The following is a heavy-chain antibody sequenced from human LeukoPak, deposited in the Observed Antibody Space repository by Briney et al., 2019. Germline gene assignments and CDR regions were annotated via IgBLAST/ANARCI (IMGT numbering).Heavy chain of an antibody. Sequence: SSVKVSCKASGGTFSSYAISWVRQAPGQGLEWMGRIIPILGIANYAQKFQGRVTITADKSTSTAYMELSSLRSEDTAVYYCARPESTFTMVRGITRSTLDYWGQGTLVTVSS. CDR3: ARPESTFTMVRGITRSTLDY. J-gene: IGHJ4*02. CDR1: GGTFSSYA. CDR2: IIPILGIA. V-gene: IGHV1-69*04. D-gene: IGHD3-10*01.